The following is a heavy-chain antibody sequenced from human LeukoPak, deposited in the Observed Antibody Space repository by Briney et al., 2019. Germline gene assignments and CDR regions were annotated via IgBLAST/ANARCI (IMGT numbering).Heavy chain of an antibody. CDR3: ARGTYYYYMDV. J-gene: IGHJ6*03. Sequence: LETLSLTCTVSGGSISSYYWSWIRQPPGKGLEWIGYIYYSGSTNYNPSLKSRVTISVDTSKNQFSLKLSSVTAADTAVYYCARGTYYYYMDVWGKGTTVTVSS. CDR2: IYYSGST. V-gene: IGHV4-59*01. CDR1: GGSISSYY.